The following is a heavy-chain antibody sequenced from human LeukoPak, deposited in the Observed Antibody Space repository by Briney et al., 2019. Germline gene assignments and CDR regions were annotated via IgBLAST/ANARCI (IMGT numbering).Heavy chain of an antibody. CDR2: INSDGSST. CDR3: ARENNWNDVPHFDY. V-gene: IGHV3-74*01. Sequence: GGSLRLSCAASGCTFSSYWMHWVRQAPGKGLVWVSRINSDGSSTSYADSVKGRFTISRDNAKNTLYLQMNSLRAEDTAVYYCARENNWNDVPHFDYWGQGTLVTVSS. CDR1: GCTFSSYW. D-gene: IGHD1-20*01. J-gene: IGHJ4*02.